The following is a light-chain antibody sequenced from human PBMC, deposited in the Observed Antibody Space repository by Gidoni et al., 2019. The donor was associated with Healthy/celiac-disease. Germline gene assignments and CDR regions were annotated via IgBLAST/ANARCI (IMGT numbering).Light chain of an antibody. V-gene: IGLV2-14*01. CDR3: SSYTSSSTPLYV. J-gene: IGLJ1*01. CDR1: SSDVGVYNY. CDR2: EVS. Sequence: QSALTQPASVSASPGQSITISCTGTSSDVGVYNYVSWYQQHPGKAPKLMIYEVSKRPSGVSNRLSGSKSGNTASLTISGLQAEDEADYYCSSYTSSSTPLYVFGTGTKVTVL.